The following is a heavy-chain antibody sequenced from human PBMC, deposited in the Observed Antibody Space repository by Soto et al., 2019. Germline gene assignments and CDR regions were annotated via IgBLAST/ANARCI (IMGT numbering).Heavy chain of an antibody. J-gene: IGHJ1*01. V-gene: IGHV1-46*01. D-gene: IGHD3-22*01. CDR1: GYTFTSYY. CDR3: ARLSYYYDSSGPFQH. CDR2: INPSGGST. Sequence: GASVKVSCKASGYTFTSYYMHWVRQAPGQGLEWMGIINPSGGSTSYAQKFQGRVTMTRDTSTSTVYMELSSLRSEDTAVYYCARLSYYYDSSGPFQHWGQGTLVTVSS.